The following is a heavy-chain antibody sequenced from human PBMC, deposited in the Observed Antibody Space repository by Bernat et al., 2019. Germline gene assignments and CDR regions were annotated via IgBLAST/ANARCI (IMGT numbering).Heavy chain of an antibody. CDR1: GFTFSSYA. V-gene: IGHV3-23*01. J-gene: IGHJ3*02. D-gene: IGHD5-12*01. Sequence: EVQLLESGGGLVQPGGSLRLSCAASGFTFSSYAMSWVRQAPGKGLEWVSAISGSGINTYYADSVKGRFTISRDNSKNTLSLQLNSLRAEDTAIYHCARDKRVNIATPDGSFDIWGQGTTVIVS. CDR2: ISGSGINT. CDR3: ARDKRVNIATPDGSFDI.